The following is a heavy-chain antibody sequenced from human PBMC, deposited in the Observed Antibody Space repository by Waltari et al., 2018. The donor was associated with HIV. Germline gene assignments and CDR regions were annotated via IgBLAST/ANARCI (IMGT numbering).Heavy chain of an antibody. CDR3: ARGFQGGWFTT. Sequence: EDLVQSGAEVRKPGASVRVSCKTSQDIFNNYNIHWVRQAPGQALEWRGWTNPRSDGPRYSTYFEDRVTITRDPSINAVYMDFSSLTPKDTAVYYCARGFQGGWFTTWGQGTLVTVS. J-gene: IGHJ4*02. D-gene: IGHD6-19*01. V-gene: IGHV1-8*01. CDR1: QDIFNNYN. CDR2: TNPRSDGP.